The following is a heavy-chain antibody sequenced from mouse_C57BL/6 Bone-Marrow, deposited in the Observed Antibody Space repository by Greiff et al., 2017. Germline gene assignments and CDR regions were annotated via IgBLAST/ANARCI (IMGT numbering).Heavy chain of an antibody. CDR1: GYTFTSYW. D-gene: IGHD2-3*01. J-gene: IGHJ1*03. V-gene: IGHV1-64*01. CDR3: ARDDGYYYWYFDV. Sequence: QVQLQQPGAELVKPGASVKLSCKASGYTFTSYWMHWVKQRPGQGLEWIGMIHPNSGSTNYNEKFKSKATLTVDKSYSTAYMQLSSLTSEDSAVYYCARDDGYYYWYFDVWGTGTTVTVSS. CDR2: IHPNSGST.